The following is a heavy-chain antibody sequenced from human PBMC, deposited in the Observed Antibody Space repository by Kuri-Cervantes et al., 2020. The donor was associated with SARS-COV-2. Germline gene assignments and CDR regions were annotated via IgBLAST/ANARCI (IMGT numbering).Heavy chain of an antibody. V-gene: IGHV5-10-1*01. Sequence: GGSLRLSCEVSGYDFTIYWISWVRQMPGKGLEWMGRIDPSDSYTDYSPSFGGHVTISIDKSISTAYLQWSSLKASDTAMYYCVRTPHLGAFDFWGQGTVVTVSS. CDR2: IDPSDSYT. CDR3: VRTPHLGAFDF. D-gene: IGHD2-15*01. CDR1: GYDFTIYW. J-gene: IGHJ3*01.